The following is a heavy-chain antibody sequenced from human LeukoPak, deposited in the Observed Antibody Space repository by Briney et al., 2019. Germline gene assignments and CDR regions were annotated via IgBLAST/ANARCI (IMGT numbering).Heavy chain of an antibody. CDR1: GGSISSYY. D-gene: IGHD1-1*01. V-gene: IGHV4-59*01. J-gene: IGHJ5*02. CDR3: AREGTSGTHLKWFDP. Sequence: SETLSLTCTVSGGSISSYYWSWIRQPPGKGLEWIGHIYGSGSTNYNPSLKSGVTFSVDTSKNQFSLNLRSVHAADTAVYNCAREGTSGTHLKWFDPWGQGTLVTVSS. CDR2: IYGSGST.